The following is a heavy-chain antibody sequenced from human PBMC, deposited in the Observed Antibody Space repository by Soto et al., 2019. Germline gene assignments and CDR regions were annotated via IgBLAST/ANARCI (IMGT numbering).Heavy chain of an antibody. CDR1: GFIFSDHY. J-gene: IGHJ3*02. V-gene: IGHV3-72*01. D-gene: IGHD1-1*01. CDR2: SGNKPNSYIT. Sequence: GGSLRLSCAVSGFIFSDHYMDWVRQAPGKGLEWVGRSGNKPNSYITEYAASVKDRFTISRDDSKNSLYLHMDSLKTEDTAVYYCARITTFLTFDIWGQGTMVTVSS. CDR3: ARITTFLTFDI.